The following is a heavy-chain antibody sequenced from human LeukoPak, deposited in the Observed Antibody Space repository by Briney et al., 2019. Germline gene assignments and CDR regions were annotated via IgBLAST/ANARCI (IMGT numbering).Heavy chain of an antibody. V-gene: IGHV4-59*01. CDR3: ARAPIPYDRSRADYRFDP. CDR2: IYYSGST. D-gene: IGHD3-16*01. J-gene: IGHJ5*02. CDR1: GGSISSYY. Sequence: SETLSLTCSVSGGSISSYYWSWIRQPPGKGLEWIGYIYYSGSTNYNPSLKSRVTISLDTSKSQFSLKLTSVTAADTAVYYCARAPIPYDRSRADYRFDPWGQGTLVTVAS.